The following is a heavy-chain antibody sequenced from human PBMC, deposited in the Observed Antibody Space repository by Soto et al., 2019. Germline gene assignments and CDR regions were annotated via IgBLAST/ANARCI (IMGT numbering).Heavy chain of an antibody. Sequence: QVQLQESGPGLVKPSQTLSLTCTVSGGSISSCDYYWSWIRQPPGKGLEWIGYIYYSGSTYYNPSLKRRVTISVDTSKSQFSLKLSSVTGAETAVYYCARDRGGFDYCGQGTLVTVSS. D-gene: IGHD3-16*01. CDR1: GGSISSCDYY. V-gene: IGHV4-30-4*01. CDR2: IYYSGST. CDR3: ARDRGGFDY. J-gene: IGHJ4*02.